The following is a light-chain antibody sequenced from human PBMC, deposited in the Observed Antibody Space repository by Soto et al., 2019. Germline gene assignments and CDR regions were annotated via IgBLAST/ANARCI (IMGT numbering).Light chain of an antibody. V-gene: IGLV2-11*01. Sequence: QSALTQPRSVSGSRGQSVTISCTGTTTDARDYNYVSWYQQHPGKAPKLLIYDVTKRPSGVPDRFSGSKSGKTASLTISGLQAEDEADYYCCSSAGGYDFYVFGTWTKLTVL. CDR1: TTDARDYNY. J-gene: IGLJ1*01. CDR2: DVT. CDR3: CSSAGGYDFYV.